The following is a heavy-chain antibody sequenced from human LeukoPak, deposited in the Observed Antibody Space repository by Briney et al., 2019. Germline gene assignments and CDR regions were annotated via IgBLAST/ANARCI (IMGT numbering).Heavy chain of an antibody. V-gene: IGHV4-34*01. D-gene: IGHD1-26*01. Sequence: PSETLSLNCAVYGGSFSGYYWSWIRQPPGKGLEWIGEINHSGSTNYNPSLKSRVTISVDTSKNKFSLKLSSVTAADTAVYYCARGRSGSYFWGQGTLVTVSS. CDR3: ARGRSGSYF. CDR1: GGSFSGYY. CDR2: INHSGST. J-gene: IGHJ4*02.